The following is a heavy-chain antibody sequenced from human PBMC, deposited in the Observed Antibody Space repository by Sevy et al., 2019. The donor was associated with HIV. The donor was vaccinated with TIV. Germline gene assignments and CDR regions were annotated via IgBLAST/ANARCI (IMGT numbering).Heavy chain of an antibody. Sequence: GGSLRLSCAASGFTFDDYAMHWVRQAPGKGLEWVSGISWNSGSIGYADSVKGRFTISRDNAKNSLYLQMNSLRAEDTALYYCAKDIARGIAAAGANYFDYWGQGTLVTVSS. CDR1: GFTFDDYA. D-gene: IGHD6-13*01. CDR2: ISWNSGSI. J-gene: IGHJ4*02. V-gene: IGHV3-9*01. CDR3: AKDIARGIAAAGANYFDY.